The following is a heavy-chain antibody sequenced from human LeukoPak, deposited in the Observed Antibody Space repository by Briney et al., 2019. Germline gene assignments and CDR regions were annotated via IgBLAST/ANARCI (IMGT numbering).Heavy chain of an antibody. D-gene: IGHD3-3*01. CDR2: TNSDGSST. CDR3: ARDSFWSGYYPFDY. J-gene: IGHJ4*02. CDR1: GFTFSSYW. V-gene: IGHV3-74*01. Sequence: PGGSLRLSCAASGFTFSSYWMHWVRQAPGKGLVWVSRTNSDGSSTFYADSVKGRFTISRDNAKNTLYLQMNSLRAEDTAVYYCARDSFWSGYYPFDYWGQGTLVTVFS.